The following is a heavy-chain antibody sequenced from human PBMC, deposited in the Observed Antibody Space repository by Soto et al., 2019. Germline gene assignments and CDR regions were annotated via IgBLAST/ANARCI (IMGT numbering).Heavy chain of an antibody. V-gene: IGHV3-74*01. CDR2: VDSAGSGT. Sequence: GGSLRLSCVASGITFSGYWMHWVRQVPGKGLVWVARVDSAGSGTSYADSVKGRFTISRDNAKNTLSLQMDSLRVEDTAVYYCPPFFEHWGQGTPVTVSS. CDR1: GITFSGYW. CDR3: PPFFEH. J-gene: IGHJ4*02.